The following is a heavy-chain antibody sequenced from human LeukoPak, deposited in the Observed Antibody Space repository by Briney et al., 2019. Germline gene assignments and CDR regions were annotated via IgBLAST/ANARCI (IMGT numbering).Heavy chain of an antibody. CDR2: IYPGDSDT. D-gene: IGHD3-16*01. CDR3: ARGGSFIQRIYYFDY. V-gene: IGHV5-51*01. Sequence: GESLKISCKGSGYSFTSYWIGWVRQMPGKGLEWMGIIYPGDSDTRYSPSFQGQVTISADKSISTAYLQWSSLKASDTAMYYCARGGSFIQRIYYFDYWGQGTLVTVSS. J-gene: IGHJ4*02. CDR1: GYSFTSYW.